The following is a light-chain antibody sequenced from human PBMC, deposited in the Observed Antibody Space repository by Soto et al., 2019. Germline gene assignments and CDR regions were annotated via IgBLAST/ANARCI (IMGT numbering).Light chain of an antibody. J-gene: IGKJ3*01. CDR2: DVS. CDR3: QQRSNWPPFT. Sequence: EIVLTQSPATLSLSPGERATLSCRASQSISSYLAWYQQKPGQAPRLLLYDVSNRAPGIPARFSGSGSGTDFTLTISSLEPEDFAVYYCQQRSNWPPFTFGPGTKVD. V-gene: IGKV3-11*01. CDR1: QSISSY.